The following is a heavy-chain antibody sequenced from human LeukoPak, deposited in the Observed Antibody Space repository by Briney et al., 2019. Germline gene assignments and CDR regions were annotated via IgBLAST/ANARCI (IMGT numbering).Heavy chain of an antibody. CDR1: GYTFTGYY. V-gene: IGHV1-2*02. J-gene: IGHJ4*02. Sequence: ASVKVSCKASGYTFTGYYMHWVRQAPGQGLEWMGWINPNSGATNYEQQFQGRVTMTRDTSISTAYMELSRLRADDTAVYYCARGELWSQFDYWGQGTLVTVSS. CDR3: ARGELWSQFDY. CDR2: INPNSGAT. D-gene: IGHD5-18*01.